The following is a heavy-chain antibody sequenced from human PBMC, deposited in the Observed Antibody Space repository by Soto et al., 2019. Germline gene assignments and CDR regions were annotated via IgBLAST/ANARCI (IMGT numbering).Heavy chain of an antibody. D-gene: IGHD3-16*01. V-gene: IGHV4-59*01. Sequence: QVQLQESGPGLVKPSETLSLTCTVSAGSISSYYWSWIRQPPGKGLEWIGYIYYSGSTNYNPSLKSRVTISVDTSKNQFSLKLSSVTAADTAVYYCARESTTLGAFDIWGQGTMVTVSS. J-gene: IGHJ3*02. CDR3: ARESTTLGAFDI. CDR2: IYYSGST. CDR1: AGSISSYY.